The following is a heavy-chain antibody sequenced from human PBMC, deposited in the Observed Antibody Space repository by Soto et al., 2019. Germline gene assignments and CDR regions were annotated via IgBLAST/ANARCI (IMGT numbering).Heavy chain of an antibody. Sequence: SETLSLTCAVYGGSFSGYYWTWIRQPPGTGLEWIGEINHSGSTNYNPSLKSRVTISVDTSKNQFSLKLTSVTAADTAVYYCAKNKFPGLLDYGGREPLAPVS. CDR1: GGSFSGYY. CDR3: AKNKFPGLLDY. J-gene: IGHJ4*02. CDR2: INHSGST. V-gene: IGHV4-34*01. D-gene: IGHD3-3*01.